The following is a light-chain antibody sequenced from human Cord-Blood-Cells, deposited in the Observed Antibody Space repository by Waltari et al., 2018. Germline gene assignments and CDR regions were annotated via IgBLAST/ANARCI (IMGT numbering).Light chain of an antibody. J-gene: IGLJ1*01. CDR2: DVS. CDR3: SSYTSSSTLGV. V-gene: IGLV2-14*01. Sequence: QPVLTPPASVSGSPGPPITISCTATTSDVGRYTYVSWYQQHPGKAPKLMIYDVSNRPSGVANRFSVSKSGNTASLTISGLQAEDEADYYCSSYTSSSTLGVFGTGTKVTVL. CDR1: TSDVGRYTY.